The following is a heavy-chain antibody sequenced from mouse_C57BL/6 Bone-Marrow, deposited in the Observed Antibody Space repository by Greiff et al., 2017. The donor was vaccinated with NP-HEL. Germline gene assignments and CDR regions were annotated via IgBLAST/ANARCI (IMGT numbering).Heavy chain of an antibody. D-gene: IGHD2-2*01. Sequence: EVQLVESGPVLVKPGASVKMSCKASGYTFTDYYMNWVKQSHGKSLEWIGVINPYNGGTSYNQKFKGKATLTVDKSSSTAYMELNSLTSEDSAVYYCARDWLRAMDYWGQGTSVTVSS. CDR3: ARDWLRAMDY. V-gene: IGHV1-19*01. J-gene: IGHJ4*01. CDR1: GYTFTDYY. CDR2: INPYNGGT.